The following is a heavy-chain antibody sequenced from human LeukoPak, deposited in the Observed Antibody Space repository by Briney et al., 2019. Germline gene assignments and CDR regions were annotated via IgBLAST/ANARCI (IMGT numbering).Heavy chain of an antibody. Sequence: PSETLSLTCAVYGGSFSGYCWSWIRQPPGKGLEWIGEINHSGSTNYNPSLKSRVTISVDTSKNQFSLKLSSVTAADTAVYYCARGRHHYYSSSWAKWLNYFDYWGQGTLVTVSS. CDR1: GGSFSGYC. V-gene: IGHV4-34*01. CDR2: INHSGST. D-gene: IGHD6-13*01. CDR3: ARGRHHYYSSSWAKWLNYFDY. J-gene: IGHJ4*02.